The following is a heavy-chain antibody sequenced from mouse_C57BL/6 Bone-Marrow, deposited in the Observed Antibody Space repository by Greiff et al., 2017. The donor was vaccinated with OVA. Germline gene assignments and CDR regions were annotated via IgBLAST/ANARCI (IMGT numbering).Heavy chain of an antibody. CDR3: ATKLYDGYYFDY. V-gene: IGHV1-59*01. CDR2: IDPSDSYT. Sequence: QVQLQQPGAELVRPGTSVKLSCKASGYTFTSYWMHWVKQRPGQGLEWIGVIDPSDSYTNYNQKFKGKATLTVDTSSSTAYMQLSSLTSEDSAVYYCATKLYDGYYFDYWGQGTTLTVSS. J-gene: IGHJ2*01. CDR1: GYTFTSYW. D-gene: IGHD2-3*01.